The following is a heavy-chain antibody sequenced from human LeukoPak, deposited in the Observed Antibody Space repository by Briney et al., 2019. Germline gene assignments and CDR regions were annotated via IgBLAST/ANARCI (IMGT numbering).Heavy chain of an antibody. V-gene: IGHV4-39*01. CDR2: IYYSGST. D-gene: IGHD1-26*01. CDR3: ASQRQYSGSYY. J-gene: IGHJ4*02. Sequence: EWIGSIYYSGSTYYNPSLKSRVTISVDTSKNQFSLKLSSVTAADTAVYYCASQRQYSGSYYWGQGTLVTVSS.